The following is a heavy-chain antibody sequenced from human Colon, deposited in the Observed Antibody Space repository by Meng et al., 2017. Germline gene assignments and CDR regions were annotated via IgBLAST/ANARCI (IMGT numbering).Heavy chain of an antibody. CDR2: IWSDGNQE. V-gene: IGHV3-33*01. Sequence: QMPWGESGGGVVQPGRSLRLSCAASGIAFTRSGMHWVRQGPGKGLEWVAMIWSDGNQEYYADSVKGRFTVSRDNSNNMLYLQMDRLKVEDTALYYCARDKGTTSCDTWGQGTLVTVSS. CDR1: GIAFTRSG. D-gene: IGHD2/OR15-2a*01. J-gene: IGHJ4*02. CDR3: ARDKGTTSCDT.